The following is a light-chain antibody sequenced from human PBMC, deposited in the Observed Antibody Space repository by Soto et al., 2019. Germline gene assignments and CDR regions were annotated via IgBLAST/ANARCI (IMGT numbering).Light chain of an antibody. CDR1: QSVRSY. V-gene: IGKV3-11*01. CDR2: DAS. J-gene: IGKJ5*01. CDR3: QQRSSWPRIT. Sequence: ESMLTQSPATLSLSPGERATLSCRASQSVRSYLVWYQQKPGQAPRLLIYDASNRAPGIPARFSGSGSGTDFTLTISSLEPDDFAVYYCQQRSSWPRITFGQGTRLDIK.